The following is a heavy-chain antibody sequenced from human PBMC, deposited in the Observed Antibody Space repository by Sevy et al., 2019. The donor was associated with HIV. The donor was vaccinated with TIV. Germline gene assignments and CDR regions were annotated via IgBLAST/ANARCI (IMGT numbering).Heavy chain of an antibody. Sequence: SETLSLTCTVSGGSISSYYWSWIRQPPGKGLEWIGRIYTSGSTNYTPSLKSRVTMSVDTSKNQFSLKLSSVTAADTAVYYCARFSKLGYCSGGSCRPYYYGMDVWGQGTTVTVSS. V-gene: IGHV4-4*07. CDR1: GGSISSYY. CDR3: ARFSKLGYCSGGSCRPYYYGMDV. J-gene: IGHJ6*02. CDR2: IYTSGST. D-gene: IGHD2-15*01.